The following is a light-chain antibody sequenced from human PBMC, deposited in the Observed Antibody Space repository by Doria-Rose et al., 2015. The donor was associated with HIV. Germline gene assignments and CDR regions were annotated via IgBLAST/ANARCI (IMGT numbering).Light chain of an antibody. CDR1: QSIDTY. V-gene: IGKV1-39*01. CDR3: QQSYSTPYT. J-gene: IGKJ2*01. CDR2: AAS. Sequence: DIQMTQSPSSLSASVGDRVTITCRSSQSIDTYLNWYQQKPGEAPKVLIYAASTLHSGVPLRLSGSGSGTDFTLTIASLQPEDFAIYHCQQSYSTPYTFGQGTKPEIK.